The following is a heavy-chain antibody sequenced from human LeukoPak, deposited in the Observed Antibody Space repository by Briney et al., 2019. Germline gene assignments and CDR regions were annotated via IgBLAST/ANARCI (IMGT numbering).Heavy chain of an antibody. D-gene: IGHD6-6*01. CDR3: AKTGAARFDS. CDR1: GFTFSSYG. Sequence: GGSLRLSCVASGFTFSSYGMSWVRQTPGKGLEWVSDISDSGGNTYSADSVKGRFTISRDNSKNTLYLQMNSLRAEDTAVYYCAKTGAARFDSWGQGTLVTVSS. V-gene: IGHV3-23*01. CDR2: ISDSGGNT. J-gene: IGHJ4*02.